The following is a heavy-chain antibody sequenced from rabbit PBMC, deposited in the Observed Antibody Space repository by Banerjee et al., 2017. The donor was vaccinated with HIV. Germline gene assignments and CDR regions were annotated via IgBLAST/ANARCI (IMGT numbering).Heavy chain of an antibody. CDR2: THTGSSGNI. J-gene: IGHJ4*01. V-gene: IGHV1S45*01. CDR3: ARGPYTYADGAYTYFDL. D-gene: IGHD6-1*01. CDR1: GFSFSSYYY. Sequence: QEQLEESGGDLVKPEGSLTVTCTASGFSFSSYYYMCWVRQAPGKGLEWIACTHTGSSGNIYYATWAKGRFTISQTSSTTVTLQMTSLTAADTATYFCARGPYTYADGAYTYFDLWGPGTLVTVS.